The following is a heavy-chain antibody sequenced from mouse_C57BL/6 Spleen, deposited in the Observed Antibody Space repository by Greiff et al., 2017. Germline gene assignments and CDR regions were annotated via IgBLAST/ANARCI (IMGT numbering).Heavy chain of an antibody. V-gene: IGHV1-82*01. Sequence: VKLQESGPELVKPGASVKISCKASGYAFSSSWMNWVKQRPGKGLEWIGRIYPGDGDTNYNGKFQGKATLTADKSSSTAYMQLSSLTSEYSAVYFCSRLDYGNYGYAMAYWGQGTSVTVSS. CDR2: IYPGDGDT. CDR3: SRLDYGNYGYAMAY. D-gene: IGHD2-1*01. J-gene: IGHJ4*01. CDR1: GYAFSSSW.